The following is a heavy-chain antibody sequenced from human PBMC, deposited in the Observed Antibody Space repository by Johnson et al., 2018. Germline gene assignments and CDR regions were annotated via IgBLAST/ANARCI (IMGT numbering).Heavy chain of an antibody. CDR3: SKSPDIYGYFLDY. CDR2: ISHDGSNK. CDR1: GFNFSSYG. D-gene: IGHD5-18*01. J-gene: IGHJ4*02. V-gene: IGHV3-30*18. Sequence: QVQLQESGGGVVQPGRSLRLSCAASGFNFSSYGMHWARHTPGKGLEWVAIISHDGSNKHYADSGPGRFIISRDNSKSTLYLQMNSPIGEGTAVYFWSKSPDIYGYFLDYWGQGTLVTVSS.